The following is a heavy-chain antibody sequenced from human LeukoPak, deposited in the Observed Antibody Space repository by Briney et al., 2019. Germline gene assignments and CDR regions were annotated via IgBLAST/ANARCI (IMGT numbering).Heavy chain of an antibody. CDR2: IDSDGSST. V-gene: IGHV3-74*01. D-gene: IGHD4-11*01. CDR1: GFTFSSYW. Sequence: GGSLRLSCAASGFTFSSYWMHWVRRAPGKGLVWVSRIDSDGSSTSYADSVKGRFTISRDNAKNTLYLQMNSLRAEDTAVYYCASPGGNYALLGFGYWGPGTLVTVSS. CDR3: ASPGGNYALLGFGY. J-gene: IGHJ4*02.